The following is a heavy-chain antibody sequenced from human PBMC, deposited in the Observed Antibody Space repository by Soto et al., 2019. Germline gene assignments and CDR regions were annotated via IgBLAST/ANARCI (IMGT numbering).Heavy chain of an antibody. CDR3: ARSSSWFLWFGEQNFI. J-gene: IGHJ3*02. Sequence: GGSLRLSCAASGFTFSSYAMHWVRQAPGKGLEWVAVISYDGSNKYYADSVKGRFTISRDNSKNTLYLQTNSLRAEDTAVYYCARSSSWFLWFGEQNFIWGQGTMVPVSS. CDR1: GFTFSSYA. V-gene: IGHV3-30-3*01. CDR2: ISYDGSNK. D-gene: IGHD3-10*01.